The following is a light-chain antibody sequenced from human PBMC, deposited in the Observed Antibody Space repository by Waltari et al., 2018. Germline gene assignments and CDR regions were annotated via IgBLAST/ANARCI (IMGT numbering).Light chain of an antibody. CDR1: ALPNKS. V-gene: IGLV3-10*01. CDR2: EDS. J-gene: IGLJ3*02. CDR3: YSTDSSGNRV. Sequence: SYELTQPPSVSVSPGQTARINCSGDALPNKSAYWYQQKSGHAPVLVIYEDSKRPSGIPERFSGSSSGTMATLTISGAQVEDEADYYCYSTDSSGNRVFGGGTKLTVL.